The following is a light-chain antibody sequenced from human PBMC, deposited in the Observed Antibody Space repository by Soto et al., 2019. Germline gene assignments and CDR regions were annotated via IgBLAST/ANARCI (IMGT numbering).Light chain of an antibody. CDR3: QQRSNWPPKYT. CDR1: QSVRTN. J-gene: IGKJ2*01. CDR2: GAS. V-gene: IGKV3-15*01. Sequence: EIVMTQSPVTLSVSPGERVTLSCRASQSVRTNLAWYQQKPGQAPRLLIYGASARATGIPARISGNGSGTDFSLTISRLQSEDFAVYYCQQRSNWPPKYTFGQGTKLEIK.